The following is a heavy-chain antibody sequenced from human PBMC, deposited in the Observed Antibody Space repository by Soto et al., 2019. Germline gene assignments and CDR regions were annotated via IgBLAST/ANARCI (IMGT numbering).Heavy chain of an antibody. V-gene: IGHV4-31*03. CDR2: IYYTGVT. Sequence: SETLSLTCTVSGASLHIGGYYWAWIRQNPGKGLEWIGYIYYTGVTYYNPSLGSRVNISVDTSKNQFSLELTSVTAADTAVYYCARGGSSTANWLDPWGQGLLVTV. CDR1: GASLHIGGYY. J-gene: IGHJ5*02. CDR3: ARGGSSTANWLDP. D-gene: IGHD2-2*01.